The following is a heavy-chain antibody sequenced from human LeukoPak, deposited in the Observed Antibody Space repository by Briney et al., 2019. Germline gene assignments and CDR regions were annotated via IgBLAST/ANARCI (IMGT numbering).Heavy chain of an antibody. D-gene: IGHD3-10*01. CDR2: IYYSGST. V-gene: IGHV4-39*01. CDR3: ARHGSGSYYRSRRSFDY. Sequence: SETLSLTCTVSGGSISSSSYYWGWIRQPPGKGLEWIGSIYYSGSTYYNPSLKSRVTISVDTSKNQFSLKLSSVTAADTAVYYCARHGSGSYYRSRRSFDYWGQGTLVTVSS. J-gene: IGHJ4*02. CDR1: GGSISSSSYY.